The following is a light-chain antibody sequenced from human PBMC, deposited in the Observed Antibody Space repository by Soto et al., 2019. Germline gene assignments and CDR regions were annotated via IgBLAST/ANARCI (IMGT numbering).Light chain of an antibody. V-gene: IGLV2-14*03. Sequence: ALTQPASVAGSPGQSITISCTGTSRDVGGYNYVSWYQQHPGKAPKLMVYDVTNRPSGVSNRFSGSKSGNTASLTISGLQAEDEADYYCSSYTTSSTLVFGGGTKLTVL. CDR1: SRDVGGYNY. J-gene: IGLJ2*01. CDR3: SSYTTSSTLV. CDR2: DVT.